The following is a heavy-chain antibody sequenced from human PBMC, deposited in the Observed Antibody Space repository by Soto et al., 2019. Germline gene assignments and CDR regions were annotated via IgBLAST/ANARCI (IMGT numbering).Heavy chain of an antibody. CDR2: IYHSGST. D-gene: IGHD2-2*01. Sequence: SVTLTLTCAVSGASIGSGGYSWSWIRQPPGKGLEWIGYIYHSGSTYYNPSLKSRVTISVDRSKNQFSLKLSSVTAADTAVYYCARVPDRWGQGTLVTVSS. V-gene: IGHV4-30-2*01. CDR1: GASIGSGGYS. J-gene: IGHJ5*02. CDR3: ARVPDR.